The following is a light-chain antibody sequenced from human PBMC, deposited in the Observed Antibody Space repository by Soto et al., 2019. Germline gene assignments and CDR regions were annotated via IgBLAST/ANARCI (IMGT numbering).Light chain of an antibody. V-gene: IGKV3-20*01. J-gene: IGKJ2*01. Sequence: EIVLTQSPGTLSLSPGERATLSCRASQSVSSSYLAWYQQKPGQAPRLLIYGASNSATGIPDRFSASGSGTAFTLTISRLEPEDFAVYYCQQYGSSPPYTFGQGPKLENK. CDR1: QSVSSSY. CDR3: QQYGSSPPYT. CDR2: GAS.